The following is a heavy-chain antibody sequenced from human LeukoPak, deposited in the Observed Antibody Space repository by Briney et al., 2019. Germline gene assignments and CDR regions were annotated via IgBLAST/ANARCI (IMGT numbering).Heavy chain of an antibody. Sequence: GGSLRLSCAASGFTFSSYAMSWVRQAPGKGLEWVSAISGSGGSTYYADSVKGRFTISRDNSKNTLYLQMNSLRAEDTAVYYCAKDPHYDSSGYSFDPWGQGTLVTVSS. CDR2: ISGSGGST. CDR1: GFTFSSYA. D-gene: IGHD3-22*01. J-gene: IGHJ5*02. CDR3: AKDPHYDSSGYSFDP. V-gene: IGHV3-23*01.